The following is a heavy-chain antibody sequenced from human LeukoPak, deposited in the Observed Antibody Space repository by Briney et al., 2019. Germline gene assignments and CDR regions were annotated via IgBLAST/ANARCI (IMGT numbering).Heavy chain of an antibody. Sequence: GGSLRLSCVATGFTISNYAMSWVRQVPGKGLEWVSVVSGSGGSTNYADSVKGRFSISRDISTNTLYLQMNSLRGEDTAIYYCAKDPSGSYMYGYFDIWGQGTPVTVPS. CDR3: AKDPSGSYMYGYFDI. V-gene: IGHV3-23*01. D-gene: IGHD3-10*01. CDR1: GFTISNYA. J-gene: IGHJ4*02. CDR2: VSGSGGST.